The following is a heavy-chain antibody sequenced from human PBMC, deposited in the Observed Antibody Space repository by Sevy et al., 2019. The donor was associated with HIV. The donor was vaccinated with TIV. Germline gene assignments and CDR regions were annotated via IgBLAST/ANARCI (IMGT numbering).Heavy chain of an antibody. J-gene: IGHJ4*02. Sequence: SETLSLTCTVSGGSLSSSDSYWSWIRQPPGKGLEWLGYIHYTGGTDYNPFLRSRVAMSVDTSEERFSLRLSFLTAAVTALYFCARKRGYSHGPFDYWGQRFLVTVSS. V-gene: IGHV4-30-4*01. CDR2: IHYTGGT. CDR1: GGSLSSSDSY. D-gene: IGHD5-12*01. CDR3: ARKRGYSHGPFDY.